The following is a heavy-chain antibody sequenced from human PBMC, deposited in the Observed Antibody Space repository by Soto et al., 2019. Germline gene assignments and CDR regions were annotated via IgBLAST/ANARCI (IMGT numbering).Heavy chain of an antibody. D-gene: IGHD6-25*01. CDR2: INPNSGGT. V-gene: IGHV1-2*02. CDR3: ETGRAAAAPFEF. Sequence: ASVKVSCKASGYTFTGYYMHWVRQAPGQGLEWMGWINPNSGGTNYAQKFQGRVTMTRDTSISTAYMELSRLRSDDTAVYYCETGRAAAAPFEFRRKGPLVPVPS. J-gene: IGHJ4*02. CDR1: GYTFTGYY.